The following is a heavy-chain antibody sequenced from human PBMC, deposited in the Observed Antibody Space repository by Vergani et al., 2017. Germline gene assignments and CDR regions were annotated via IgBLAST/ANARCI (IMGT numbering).Heavy chain of an antibody. D-gene: IGHD1-14*01. CDR1: GYTFTGYY. Sequence: QVQLVQSGAEVKKPGASVKVSCKASGYTFTGYYMHWVRQAPGQGLEWMGWVNPITGDTNYAQNFQGRVTLTRDTSVNTAYMELSSLTSDDTSVYYCAIPDPPTTSLSPWGQGTLVTVSS. V-gene: IGHV1-2*02. CDR2: VNPITGDT. J-gene: IGHJ5*02. CDR3: AIPDPPTTSLSP.